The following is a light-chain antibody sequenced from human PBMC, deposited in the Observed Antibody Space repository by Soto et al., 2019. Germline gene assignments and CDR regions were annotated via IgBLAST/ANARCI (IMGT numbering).Light chain of an antibody. CDR1: SSDVGGYNY. J-gene: IGLJ1*01. CDR3: SSYTSSSTLLYV. V-gene: IGLV2-14*01. CDR2: DVS. Sequence: QSVLTQPASVSGSPGQSITISCTGTSSDVGGYNYVSWYQQHPGKAPKLMIYDVSNRPSRVSNRFSGSKSGNTASLTISGLQAEHEADYYCSSYTSSSTLLYVFGTGTKVTVL.